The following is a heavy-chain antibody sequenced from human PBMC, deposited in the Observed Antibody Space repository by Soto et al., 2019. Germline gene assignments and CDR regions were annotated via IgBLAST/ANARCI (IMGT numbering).Heavy chain of an antibody. J-gene: IGHJ4*02. CDR2: INPSGGST. CDR3: ARDRSSRWFFFDY. D-gene: IGHD2-2*01. V-gene: IGHV1-46*01. Sequence: QVQLVQSGAEVKKPGASVKVSCKASGYTFTSYYLHWVRQAPGQGLEWMGIINPSGGSTSYAQKFQGRVTMTRDTSTSTVYMELSSLRIEDTAVYFCARDRSSRWFFFDYWGQATLVTVSS. CDR1: GYTFTSYY.